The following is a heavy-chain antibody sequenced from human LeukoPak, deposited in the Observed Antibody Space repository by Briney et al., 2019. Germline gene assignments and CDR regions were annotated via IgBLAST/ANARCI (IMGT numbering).Heavy chain of an antibody. V-gene: IGHV4-61*02. CDR2: IYTSGST. CDR3: ARAGHFDWLPALDY. D-gene: IGHD3-9*01. J-gene: IGHJ4*02. Sequence: SETLSLTCTVSGGSISSGSYYWSWIRQPAGKGLEWIGRIYTSGSTNYNPSLKSRVTISVDTSKNQFSLKLSSVTAADTAVYYCARAGHFDWLPALDYWGQGTLVTVSS. CDR1: GGSISSGSYY.